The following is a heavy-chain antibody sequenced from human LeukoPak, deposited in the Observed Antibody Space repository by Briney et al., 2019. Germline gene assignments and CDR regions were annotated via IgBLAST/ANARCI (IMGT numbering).Heavy chain of an antibody. CDR2: VSYSGST. CDR3: ARDGAVGWFDP. J-gene: IGHJ5*02. Sequence: PSETLSLTCTVSGGSISTDSYYWGWIRQPPGKGLEWIGSVSYSGSTYYNPSLKSRVTISVDTSKNQFSLNLSSVTAADTAVYYCARDGAVGWFDPWGQGTLVTVSS. V-gene: IGHV4-39*02. CDR1: GGSISTDSYY. D-gene: IGHD2-15*01.